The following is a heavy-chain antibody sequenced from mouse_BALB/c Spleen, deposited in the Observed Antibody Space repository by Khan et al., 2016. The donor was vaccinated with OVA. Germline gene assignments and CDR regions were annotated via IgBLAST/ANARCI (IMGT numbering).Heavy chain of an antibody. V-gene: IGHV2-6-7*01. Sequence: QVQLKQSGPGLVAPSQSLSITCTVSGFSLTGYGVNWVRQPPGKGLEWLGMIWGDGSTDYNSALKSRLSISKDNSKSQVFLKMNSLHTDDTAMYYCAREIYYDYAYYDARDYWGQGTSVTVSS. J-gene: IGHJ4*01. CDR2: IWGDGST. CDR3: AREIYYDYAYYDARDY. CDR1: GFSLTGYG. D-gene: IGHD2-4*01.